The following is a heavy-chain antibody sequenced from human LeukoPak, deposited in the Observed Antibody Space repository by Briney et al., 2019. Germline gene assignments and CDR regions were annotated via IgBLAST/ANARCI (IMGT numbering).Heavy chain of an antibody. Sequence: GGSLRLSCAASGFTFSTYPMSWVRQAPGKGLEWVSGVNGNGGSTSYADSVKGRFTISRDNSKNTVYLQMNSLRVEDTAVYYCAKSLYGGCDYWGQGTVVTVSS. CDR1: GFTFSTYP. CDR3: AKSLYGGCDY. D-gene: IGHD3-16*02. J-gene: IGHJ4*02. CDR2: VNGNGGST. V-gene: IGHV3-23*01.